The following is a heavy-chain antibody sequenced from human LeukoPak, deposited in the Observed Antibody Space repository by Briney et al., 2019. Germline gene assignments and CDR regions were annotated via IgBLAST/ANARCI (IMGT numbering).Heavy chain of an antibody. Sequence: GGPLRLSCAASGFTFSSYEMNWVRQAPGKGLEWVSYISSGGSTIYYADSVKGRFTISRDNAKNSLYLEMNSLRAEDTAVYYCAKLSSNWYFDSWGRGTLVTVSS. CDR3: AKLSSNWYFDS. CDR2: ISSGGSTI. D-gene: IGHD1-1*01. CDR1: GFTFSSYE. J-gene: IGHJ4*02. V-gene: IGHV3-48*03.